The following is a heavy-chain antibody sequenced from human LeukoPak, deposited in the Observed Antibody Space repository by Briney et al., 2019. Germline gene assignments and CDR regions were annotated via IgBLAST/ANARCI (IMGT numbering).Heavy chain of an antibody. CDR3: ARLPTGYNSSWYWRGY. Sequence: SETLSLTCTVSGGSISSSSYYWGWIRQPPGKGLEWIGSIYYSGSTYYNPSLKSRVTISVDTSKNQFSLKLSSVTAADTAVYYCARLPTGYNSSWYWRGYWGQGTLVTVSS. CDR1: GGSISSSSYY. J-gene: IGHJ4*02. V-gene: IGHV4-39*01. CDR2: IYYSGST. D-gene: IGHD6-13*01.